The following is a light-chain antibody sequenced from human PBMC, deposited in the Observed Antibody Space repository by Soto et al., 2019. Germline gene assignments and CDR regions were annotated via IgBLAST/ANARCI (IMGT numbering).Light chain of an antibody. Sequence: QSALTQPASVSGSPGQSITISCTGTSSDVGGYNFVSWFQQHPARAPNLIIFEVTKRPSGVSNRFSGSKSGNTASLTISGLQAEDEANYYCSSYRTGDNYLFGVGTKLTVL. CDR2: EVT. J-gene: IGLJ1*01. V-gene: IGLV2-14*01. CDR3: SSYRTGDNYL. CDR1: SSDVGGYNF.